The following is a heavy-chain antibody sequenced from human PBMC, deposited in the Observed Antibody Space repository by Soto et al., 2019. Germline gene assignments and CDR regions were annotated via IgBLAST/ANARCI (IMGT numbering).Heavy chain of an antibody. V-gene: IGHV4-34*01. CDR3: ARDIITVIGGEIYYYFGMDV. CDR2: INQSGTT. D-gene: IGHD3-10*01. J-gene: IGHJ6*02. CDR1: GGSFRYYY. Sequence: SETLSLTCAVNGGSFRYYYWSWLRQPPGKGLEWIGEINQSGTTHYNPSLKRRINISIDTSKNQFSLNLTSVTAADTATYYCARDIITVIGGEIYYYFGMDVWGQGTTVTVSS.